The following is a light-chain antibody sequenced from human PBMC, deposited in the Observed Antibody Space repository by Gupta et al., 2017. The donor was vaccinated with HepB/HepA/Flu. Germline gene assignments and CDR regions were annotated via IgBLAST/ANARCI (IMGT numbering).Light chain of an antibody. CDR2: EVN. CDR3: CSYASTTVV. V-gene: IGLV2-23*02. CDR1: RSDVGSYNL. Sequence: SALPHPASVSGSPVQTITTSCTGTRSDVGSYNLDSWYQQHPGKAPKLMIYEVNKWPSGVSNRFSGSKSGNTASLTISGLQAEDEADYYCCSYASTTVVFGGGTKLTVL. J-gene: IGLJ2*01.